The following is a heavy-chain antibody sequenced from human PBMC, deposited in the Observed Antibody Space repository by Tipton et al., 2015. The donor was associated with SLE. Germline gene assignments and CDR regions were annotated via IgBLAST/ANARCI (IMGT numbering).Heavy chain of an antibody. CDR3: ARDVGRYLYYMDV. V-gene: IGHV4-39*07. CDR1: GGSISSSSYY. J-gene: IGHJ6*03. D-gene: IGHD3-9*01. Sequence: TLSLTCTVSGGSISSSSYYWGWIRQPPGKGLEWIGNIYYSGSTYYNPSLKSRVSISIDTSKNQFSLKLTSVTAADTAVYYCARDVGRYLYYMDVWGKGTTVNVSS. CDR2: IYYSGST.